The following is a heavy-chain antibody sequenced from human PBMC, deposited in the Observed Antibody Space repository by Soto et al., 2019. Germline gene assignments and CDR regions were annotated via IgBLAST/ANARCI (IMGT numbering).Heavy chain of an antibody. Sequence: QVQLVESGGGVVQPGRSLRLSCAASGFTFSSYAMHWVRQAPGKGLEWVAVISYDGSNKYYADSVKGRFTISRDNSKITLYLQMNSLRAEDTAVYYCARGLMTTVPTYWFDPWGQGTLVTVSS. D-gene: IGHD4-17*01. CDR1: GFTFSSYA. J-gene: IGHJ5*02. CDR3: ARGLMTTVPTYWFDP. V-gene: IGHV3-30-3*01. CDR2: ISYDGSNK.